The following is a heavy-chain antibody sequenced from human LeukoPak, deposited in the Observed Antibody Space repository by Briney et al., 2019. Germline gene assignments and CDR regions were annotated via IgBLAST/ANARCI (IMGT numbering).Heavy chain of an antibody. CDR3: ARALATYGDLDY. D-gene: IGHD4-17*01. V-gene: IGHV4-59*02. J-gene: IGHJ4*02. Sequence: GSLRLSCVASGFTVSSNYMSWIRQPPGKGLEWIGYIYYSGSTNYNPSLKSRVTISVDTSKNQFSLKLSSVTAADTAVYYCARALATYGDLDYWGQGTLVTVSS. CDR1: GFTVSSNY. CDR2: IYYSGST.